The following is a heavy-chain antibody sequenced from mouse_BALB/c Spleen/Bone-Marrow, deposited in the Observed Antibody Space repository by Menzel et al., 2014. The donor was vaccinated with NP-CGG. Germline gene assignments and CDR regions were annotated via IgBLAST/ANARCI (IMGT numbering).Heavy chain of an antibody. CDR2: IDPANGNT. CDR1: GFNIKDTY. D-gene: IGHD1-1*01. Sequence: VQLQQSGAELVKPGASVKLSCTASGFNIKDTYMHWVKQRPEQGLGWIGRIDPANGNTKYDPKFQGKATITADTSSNTAYLQLSSLTSEDTAVYYCARYNYGSSQFAYWGQGTLVTVSA. CDR3: ARYNYGSSQFAY. V-gene: IGHV14-3*02. J-gene: IGHJ3*01.